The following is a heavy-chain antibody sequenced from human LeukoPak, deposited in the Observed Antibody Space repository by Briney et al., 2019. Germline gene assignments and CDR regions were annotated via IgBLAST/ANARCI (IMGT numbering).Heavy chain of an antibody. V-gene: IGHV1-18*01. CDR2: ISAYNGNT. CDR3: ARDWKDCSSTSCYTTIDY. Sequence: GASVKVSCKASGYTFTSYGISWVRQAPGQGLEWMGWISAYNGNTNYAQKLQGRVTMTTDTSTSTAYMELRSLRSDDTAVYYCARDWKDCSSTSCYTTIDYWGQGTLVTVSS. D-gene: IGHD2-2*02. CDR1: GYTFTSYG. J-gene: IGHJ4*02.